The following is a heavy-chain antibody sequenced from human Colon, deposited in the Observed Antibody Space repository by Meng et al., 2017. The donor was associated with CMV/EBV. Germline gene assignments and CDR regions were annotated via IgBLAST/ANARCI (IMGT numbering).Heavy chain of an antibody. CDR2: ISGSGETT. Sequence: GESLKISCAASGITFTTFAMSWVRQAPGKGLEWVSSISGSGETTKYADSVKGRFTISRDNPNNTLYLQMNSLRAEDTAVYYCARDAGWELRSKNWFDPWGQGTLVTVSS. V-gene: IGHV3-23*01. CDR1: GITFTTFA. J-gene: IGHJ5*02. D-gene: IGHD1-26*01. CDR3: ARDAGWELRSKNWFDP.